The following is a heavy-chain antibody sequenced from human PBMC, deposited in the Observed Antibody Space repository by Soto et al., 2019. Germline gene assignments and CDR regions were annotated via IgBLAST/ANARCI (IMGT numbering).Heavy chain of an antibody. CDR1: GGTFSSYA. V-gene: IGHV1-69*06. D-gene: IGHD3-10*01. Sequence: GASVKVSCKASGGTFSSYAISWVRQAPGQGLEWMGGIIPIFGTANYAQKFQGRVTITADKSTSTAYMELSSLRSEDTAVYYCARESPGGGDLDVWGQGTTVTVSS. CDR2: IIPIFGTA. J-gene: IGHJ6*02. CDR3: ARESPGGGDLDV.